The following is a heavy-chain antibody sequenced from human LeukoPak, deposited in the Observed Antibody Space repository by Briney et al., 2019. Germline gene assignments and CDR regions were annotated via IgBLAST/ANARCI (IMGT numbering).Heavy chain of an antibody. Sequence: ASVKVSCKASGYTFTNYYVHWVRQAPGQGLVWMGIIKPSGGGTSYALKFQGRVTMTRDTSTSTAYMELSSLRSEDTAVYYCARDHFDSSGYYYLLGYFEHWGQGTLVTVSS. D-gene: IGHD3-22*01. CDR3: ARDHFDSSGYYYLLGYFEH. CDR2: IKPSGGGT. V-gene: IGHV1-46*01. J-gene: IGHJ1*01. CDR1: GYTFTNYY.